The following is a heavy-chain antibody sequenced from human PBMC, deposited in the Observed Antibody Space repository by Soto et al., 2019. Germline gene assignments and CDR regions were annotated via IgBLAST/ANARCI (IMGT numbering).Heavy chain of an antibody. D-gene: IGHD3-9*01. V-gene: IGHV1-18*01. CDR2: ISAYNGNT. CDR3: ARDSNYDILTVYNWFDP. CDR1: GYTFTSYG. J-gene: IGHJ5*02. Sequence: ASVKVSCKASGYTFTSYGISWVRQAPGQGLEWMGWISAYNGNTNYAQKLQGRVTMTTDTSTSTAYMELRSLRSDDTAVYSCARDSNYDILTVYNWFDPWGQGTLVTVSS.